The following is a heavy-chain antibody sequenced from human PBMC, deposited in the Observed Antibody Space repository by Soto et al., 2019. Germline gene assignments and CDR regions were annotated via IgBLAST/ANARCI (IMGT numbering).Heavy chain of an antibody. J-gene: IGHJ5*02. V-gene: IGHV3-33*01. CDR1: GFTFGFTFSSYG. Sequence: QVQLVESGGGVVQPGTSLRLSCAASGFTFGFTFSSYGMHWVRQAPGKGLEWVAVIWYDGSNKYYADSVKGRFTISRDNSRNTLYLQMNSLRAEDTAVYYCARDLGGVAATGIGGWFDPWGQGTLVTVSS. CDR3: ARDLGGVAATGIGGWFDP. CDR2: IWYDGSNK. D-gene: IGHD6-13*01.